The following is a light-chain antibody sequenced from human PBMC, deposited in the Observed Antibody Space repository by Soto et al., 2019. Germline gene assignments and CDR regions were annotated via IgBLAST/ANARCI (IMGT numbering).Light chain of an antibody. V-gene: IGKV1-5*01. CDR2: DAS. J-gene: IGKJ1*01. CDR1: QTFSSY. Sequence: DIQMTQSPSTLSASVGDRVTITCRASQTFSSYLAWYQQKPGKAPKLLIFDASSLEGGVPSRFSGSGSGTEVTLTSSSLKPDDFATYYCQQYNSYSWTFGQGTKVEIK. CDR3: QQYNSYSWT.